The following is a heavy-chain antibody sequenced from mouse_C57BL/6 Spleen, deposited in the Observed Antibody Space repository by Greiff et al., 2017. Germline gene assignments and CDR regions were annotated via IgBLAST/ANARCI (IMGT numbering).Heavy chain of an antibody. CDR1: GFTFSDYG. J-gene: IGHJ1*03. CDR3: ARTGFDV. V-gene: IGHV5-17*01. Sequence: EVQLVESGGGLVKPGGSLKLSCAASGFTFSDYGMHWVRQAPEKGLEWVAYISSGSSTIYYADTVKGRFTISRDNAKNTLFLQMTSLRSEDTAMYYCARTGFDVWGTGTTVTVSS. CDR2: ISSGSSTI.